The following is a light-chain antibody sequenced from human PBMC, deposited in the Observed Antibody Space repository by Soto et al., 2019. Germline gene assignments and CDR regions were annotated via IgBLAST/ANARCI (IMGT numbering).Light chain of an antibody. CDR3: QQYNNWPRT. J-gene: IGKJ1*01. CDR2: GAS. Sequence: IFMRQSPATLSVSQGERATLSCRASQSVSSNLAWYQQKPGQTPRLLIYGASTRATGIPARFSGSGSGTEFTLTISSLQSEDFAVYYCQQYNNWPRTFGQGTKVDIK. V-gene: IGKV3-15*01. CDR1: QSVSSN.